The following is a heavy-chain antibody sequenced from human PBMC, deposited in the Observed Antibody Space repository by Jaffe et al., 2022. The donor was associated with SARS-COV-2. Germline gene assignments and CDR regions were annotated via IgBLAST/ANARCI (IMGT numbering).Heavy chain of an antibody. CDR3: AHRRPINRAWDTGDLDF. CDR1: GFSLTTNGVG. D-gene: IGHD1-26*01. V-gene: IGHV2-5*02. Sequence: QITLKESGPTLVKPAETLTLTCTFSGFSLTTNGVGVGWIRQPPGKALEWLAFIYWDDDKRYSPSLKHRLTITKDTSKNQVVLTMTDMDPVDTATYYCAHRRPINRAWDTGDLDFWGQGTLVTVSS. CDR2: IYWDDDK. J-gene: IGHJ4*02.